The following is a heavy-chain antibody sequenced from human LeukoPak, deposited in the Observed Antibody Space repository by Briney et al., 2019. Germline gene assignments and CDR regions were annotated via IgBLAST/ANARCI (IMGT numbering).Heavy chain of an antibody. CDR3: ARAHCSSTDCSPDY. J-gene: IGHJ4*02. Sequence: GGSLRLSCAASGFTFNSFAMHWVRQAPGKGLEWVAAMSYDGTNEYYAHSVKGRFTISRDNSKSTLYLQMNSLRAEDTAVYDCARAHCSSTDCSPDYWGQGTPVTVYS. V-gene: IGHV3-30*01. CDR1: GFTFNSFA. CDR2: MSYDGTNE. D-gene: IGHD2-2*01.